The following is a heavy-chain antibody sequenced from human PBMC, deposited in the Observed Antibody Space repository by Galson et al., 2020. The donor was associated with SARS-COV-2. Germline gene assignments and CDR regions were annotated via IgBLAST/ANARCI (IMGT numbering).Heavy chain of an antibody. J-gene: IGHJ6*02. CDR2: IYPGDSDT. V-gene: IGHV5-51*01. D-gene: IGHD2-2*01. CDR3: ARLRVVVPAAMPRTYYYYYYGMDV. Sequence: GESLKISCKGSGYSFTSYWNGWVRQMPGKGLEWMGIIYPGDSDTSYSPSFQGQVTISADKSISTAYLQWSSLKASDTAMYYCARLRVVVPAAMPRTYYYYYYGMDVWGQGTTVTVSS. CDR1: GYSFTSYW.